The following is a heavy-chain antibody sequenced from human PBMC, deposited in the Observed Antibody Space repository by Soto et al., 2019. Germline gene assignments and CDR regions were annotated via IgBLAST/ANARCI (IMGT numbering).Heavy chain of an antibody. CDR2: IIPIFGTA. J-gene: IGHJ3*02. Sequence: GASVKVSCKASGRTFSSYAISWVRQAPGQGLDWMGGIIPIFGTANYAQKFQGRVTITADESTSTAYMELSSLRSEDTAVYYCASPRANYDYVWGSYRFDAFDIWGQGTMVTVSS. V-gene: IGHV1-69*13. D-gene: IGHD3-16*02. CDR3: ASPRANYDYVWGSYRFDAFDI. CDR1: GRTFSSYA.